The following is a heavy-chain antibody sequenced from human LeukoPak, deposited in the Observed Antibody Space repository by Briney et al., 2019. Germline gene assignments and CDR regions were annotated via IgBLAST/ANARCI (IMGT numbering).Heavy chain of an antibody. CDR3: ARTSFWESPVNWFDP. V-gene: IGHV1-2*07. J-gene: IGHJ5*02. D-gene: IGHD3-16*01. CDR1: GYTFIGHY. CDR2: INPKNGGA. Sequence: ASVKVSCKASGYTFIGHYIHWVRQAPGQGLEWMGWINPKNGGANYAPRFRGRVTMTRDRSTSTVYMELTRLTSDDTAVYYCARTSFWESPVNWFDPWGQGTLVTVSS.